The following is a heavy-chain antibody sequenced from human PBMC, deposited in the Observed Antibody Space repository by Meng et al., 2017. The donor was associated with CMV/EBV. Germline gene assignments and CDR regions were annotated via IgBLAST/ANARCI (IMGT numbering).Heavy chain of an antibody. CDR3: AREGQLEWFRISSYGMDV. CDR1: GYTFTSYG. D-gene: IGHD3-3*01. CDR2: ISAYNGNT. V-gene: IGHV1-18*01. Sequence: ASVKVSCKASGYTFTSYGLSWVRQAPGQGLEWMGWISAYNGNTNYAQKLQGRVTMTTDTSTSTAYMELRSLRSDDTAVYYRAREGQLEWFRISSYGMDVWGQGTTVTVSS. J-gene: IGHJ6*02.